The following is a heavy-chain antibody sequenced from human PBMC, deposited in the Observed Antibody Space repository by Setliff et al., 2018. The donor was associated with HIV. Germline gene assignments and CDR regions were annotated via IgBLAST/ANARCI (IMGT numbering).Heavy chain of an antibody. CDR1: GGSFSGYY. J-gene: IGHJ4*02. V-gene: IGHV4-34*01. CDR3: ARRGTIVVVFDY. CDR2: INHSGST. D-gene: IGHD3-22*01. Sequence: SETLSLTCAVFGGSFSGYYWSWIRQPPGKGLEWIGDINHSGSTNYNPSLKSRVTISVDTSKNQFSLKLRSVTAADTAVYYCARRGTIVVVFDYWGQGTLVTVSS.